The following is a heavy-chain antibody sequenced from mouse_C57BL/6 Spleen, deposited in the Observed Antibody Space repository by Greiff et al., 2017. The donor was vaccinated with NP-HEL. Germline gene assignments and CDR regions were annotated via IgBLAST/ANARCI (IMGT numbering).Heavy chain of an antibody. J-gene: IGHJ2*01. Sequence: EVMLVESGGGLVKPGGSLKLSCAASGFTFSDYGMHWVRQAPEKGLEWVAYISSGSSTIYYADTVKGRFTISRDNAKNTLFLQMTSLRSEDTAMYYCARPDDYYYFDYWGQGTTLTVSS. V-gene: IGHV5-17*01. D-gene: IGHD2-4*01. CDR2: ISSGSSTI. CDR1: GFTFSDYG. CDR3: ARPDDYYYFDY.